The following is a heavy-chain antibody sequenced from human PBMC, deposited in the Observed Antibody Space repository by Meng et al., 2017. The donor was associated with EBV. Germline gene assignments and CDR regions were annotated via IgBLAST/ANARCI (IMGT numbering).Heavy chain of an antibody. CDR2: ISRGGST. Sequence: SAGALLQPGGFLRLFCAAAGCPCSSTYLSRVRQAPGKGLGWVSVISRGGSTYYAASVKIRFTISRDNSKNTLYRQMNSLRAEDTSVYYCAKHRLGPLDYWGQGTLVTVSS. CDR3: AKHRLGPLDY. D-gene: IGHD5-12*01. CDR1: GCPCSSTY. J-gene: IGHJ4*02. V-gene: IGHV3-53*01.